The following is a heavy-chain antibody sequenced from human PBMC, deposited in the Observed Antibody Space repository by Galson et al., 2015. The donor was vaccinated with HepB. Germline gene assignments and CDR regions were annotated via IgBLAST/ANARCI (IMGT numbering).Heavy chain of an antibody. V-gene: IGHV3-48*03. CDR3: ARENYYDSSGYYYGVDY. CDR2: ISSSGSTI. Sequence: LRLSCAASGFTFSSYEMNWVRQAPGKGLEWVSYISSSGSTIYYADSVKGRFTISRDNAKNSLYLQMNSLRAEDTAVCYCARENYYDSSGYYYGVDYWGQGTLVTVSS. CDR1: GFTFSSYE. D-gene: IGHD3-22*01. J-gene: IGHJ4*02.